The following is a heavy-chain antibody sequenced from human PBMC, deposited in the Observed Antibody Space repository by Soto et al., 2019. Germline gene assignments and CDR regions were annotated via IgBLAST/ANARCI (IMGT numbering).Heavy chain of an antibody. Sequence: GVSLRLSCAASGFTFSSYGMHWVRQAPGKGLEWVAVISYDGSNKYYADSVKGRFTISRDNSKNTLYLQMNSLRAEDTAVYYCAKGGYSGYGEVDYFDYWGQGTLVTVSS. CDR2: ISYDGSNK. J-gene: IGHJ4*02. CDR1: GFTFSSYG. V-gene: IGHV3-30*18. CDR3: AKGGYSGYGEVDYFDY. D-gene: IGHD5-12*01.